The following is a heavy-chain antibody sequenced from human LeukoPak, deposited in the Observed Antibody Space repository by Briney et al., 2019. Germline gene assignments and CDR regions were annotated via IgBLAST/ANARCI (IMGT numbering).Heavy chain of an antibody. D-gene: IGHD6-6*01. CDR3: ARGSNYFDY. CDR1: GGSVIRGGYY. J-gene: IGHJ4*02. Sequence: SETLSLTCTVSGGSVIRGGYYWSWIRQPPGKRLEWIGYAFNSEGTNYSPSLRSRVTISADTSKNQFSLKLTSVTAADTAIYYCARGSNYFDYWGQGILVTVSS. CDR2: AFNSEGT. V-gene: IGHV4-61*08.